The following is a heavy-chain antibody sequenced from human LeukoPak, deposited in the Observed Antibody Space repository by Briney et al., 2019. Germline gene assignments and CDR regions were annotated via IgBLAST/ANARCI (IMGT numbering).Heavy chain of an antibody. CDR3: AKEKYYYGSGALNP. V-gene: IGHV3-23*01. D-gene: IGHD3-10*01. CDR1: GFTFSSYA. Sequence: GGSLRLSCAASGFTFSSYAMSWVRQAPGKGLEWVSAISGSGGSTYYTDSVKGRFTISRDNSKNTLYLQMNSLRAEDTAVYYCAKEKYYYGSGALNPWGQGTLVTVSS. CDR2: ISGSGGST. J-gene: IGHJ5*02.